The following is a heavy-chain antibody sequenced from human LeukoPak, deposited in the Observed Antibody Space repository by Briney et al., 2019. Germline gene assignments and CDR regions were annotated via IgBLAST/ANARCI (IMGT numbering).Heavy chain of an antibody. V-gene: IGHV3-20*04. D-gene: IGHD4-17*01. J-gene: IGHJ4*01. CDR2: INWNGGST. CDR3: VRDFAYGEPDC. CDR1: GFTFDDYG. Sequence: GGSLRLSCAASGFTFDDYGMSWVRQAPGKGLEWVSGINWNGGSTGYADSVKGRFTISRDNAKSSLFLQMNSLRAEDTAVYYCVRDFAYGEPDCWGQGTLVTVSS.